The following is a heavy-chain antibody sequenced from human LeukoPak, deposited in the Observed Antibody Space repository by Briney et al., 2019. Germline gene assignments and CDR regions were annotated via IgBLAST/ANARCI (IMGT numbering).Heavy chain of an antibody. CDR2: IYVGDSDT. D-gene: IGHD1-7*01. CDR1: GYRFSSHW. V-gene: IGHV5-51*01. J-gene: IGHJ4*02. CDR3: ARLLGGTYYYFDF. Sequence: GESLKISCKGSGYRFSSHWIGWVRQTPGKGLEWIGIIYVGDSDTRYSPSFQGQVTISADKFRTTAYLQWSGLGAADTAMYYCARLLGGTYYYFDFWGQGTLVTVSS.